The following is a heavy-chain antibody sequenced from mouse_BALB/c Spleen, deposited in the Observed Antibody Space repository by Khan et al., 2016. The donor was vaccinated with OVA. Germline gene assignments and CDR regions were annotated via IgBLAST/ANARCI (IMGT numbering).Heavy chain of an antibody. CDR3: ARVGYNGTMDC. J-gene: IGHJ4*01. CDR2: TNTYTGEP. V-gene: IGHV9-3-1*01. Sequence: QVQLKQSGPELKKPGETVQISCKASGFTFTNYGMNWVKQAPGKGLKWMGWTNTYTGEPTFADDFKGRFAFSLETSASTAYLQINSLKNEDTATYFCARVGYNGTMDCWGQGTSVTVSS. CDR1: GFTFTNYG. D-gene: IGHD2-14*01.